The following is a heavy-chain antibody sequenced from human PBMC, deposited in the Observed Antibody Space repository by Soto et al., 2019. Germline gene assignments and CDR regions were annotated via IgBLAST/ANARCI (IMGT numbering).Heavy chain of an antibody. J-gene: IGHJ6*02. D-gene: IGHD2-21*02. CDR3: ARGLDCGGDCYPSGMDV. CDR2: ISAYNGNT. V-gene: IGHV1-18*01. Sequence: QVQLVQSGAEVKKPGASVKVSCKASGYTFTSYGISWVRQAPGQGLEWMGWISAYNGNTNYAQKLQGRGTMTTDTSTSTAYIEQRSLRSDDTAVYYCARGLDCGGDCYPSGMDVWGQGTTVTVSS. CDR1: GYTFTSYG.